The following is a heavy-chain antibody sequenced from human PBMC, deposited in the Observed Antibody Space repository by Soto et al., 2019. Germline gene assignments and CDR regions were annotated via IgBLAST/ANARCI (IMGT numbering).Heavy chain of an antibody. J-gene: IGHJ4*02. D-gene: IGHD3-3*01. CDR3: ARGGWRQIDY. CDR1: GGSIVSYY. CDR2: LYYSGST. V-gene: IGHV4-59*08. Sequence: SEILPLTCSVSGGSIVSYYWSWIRQPPGKGLEWIGCLYYSGSTNYNPSLKSRVTISVDTSKSQFSLKLSSVTAADTAVYYCARGGWRQIDYWGQGTLVPVSS.